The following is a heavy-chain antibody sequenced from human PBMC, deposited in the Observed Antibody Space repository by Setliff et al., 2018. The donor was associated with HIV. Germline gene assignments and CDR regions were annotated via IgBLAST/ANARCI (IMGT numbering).Heavy chain of an antibody. J-gene: IGHJ6*02. D-gene: IGHD3-22*01. V-gene: IGHV3-21*01. Sequence: GGSLRLSCAASGFTFSGYWMHWVRQAPGKGLEWVSYISSSSSYTHYADSVKGRFTISRDNVKNSLYLQMNSLRAEDAAVYHCARGHYFKDVWGQGTTVTVSS. CDR3: ARGHYFKDV. CDR2: ISSSSSYT. CDR1: GFTFSGYW.